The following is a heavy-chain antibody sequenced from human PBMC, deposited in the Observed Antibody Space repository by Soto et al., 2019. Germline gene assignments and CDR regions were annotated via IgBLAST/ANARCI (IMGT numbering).Heavy chain of an antibody. CDR2: IKSKTDGGTT. J-gene: IGHJ6*02. CDR3: TTVKDYDFWSGYANYYGMDV. D-gene: IGHD3-3*01. Sequence: EVQLVESGGGLVKPGGSLRLSCAASGLTFSNAWMNWVRQAPGKGLEWVGRIKSKTDGGTTDYAAPVKGRFTISRDDSKNTLYLQMNSLKTEDTAVYYCTTVKDYDFWSGYANYYGMDVWGQGTTVTVSS. V-gene: IGHV3-15*07. CDR1: GLTFSNAW.